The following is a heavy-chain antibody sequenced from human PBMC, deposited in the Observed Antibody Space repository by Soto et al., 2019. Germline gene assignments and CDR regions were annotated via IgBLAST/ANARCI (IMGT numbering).Heavy chain of an antibody. V-gene: IGHV4-30-4*01. CDR3: ARLDYGVSAFDL. J-gene: IGHJ4*02. CDR2: IFYTGSK. CDR1: GGSISSGDYY. Sequence: SETLSLTCTVSGGSISSGDYYWSWIRQPPGKGLEWIGYIFYTGSKYHNPSLETRVTMSADTSNNEVSLRLHSLTAADTAVYYCARLDYGVSAFDLWGRGTLVTVSS. D-gene: IGHD4-17*01.